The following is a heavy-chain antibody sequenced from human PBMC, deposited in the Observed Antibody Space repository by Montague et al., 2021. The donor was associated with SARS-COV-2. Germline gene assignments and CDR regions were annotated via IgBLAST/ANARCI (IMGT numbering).Heavy chain of an antibody. CDR2: IDPSDSYT. D-gene: IGHD6-13*01. CDR3: ARRSYSSSWYDY. V-gene: IGHV5-10-1*01. Sequence: QSGVEVKKPGESLRISCKGSGYSFTSYWISWARQMPGKGLEWMGRIDPSDSYTNYSPSFQGHVTISADKSISTAYLQWSSLKASDTAMYYCARRSYSSSWYDYWGQGTLVTVSS. J-gene: IGHJ4*02. CDR1: GYSFTSYW.